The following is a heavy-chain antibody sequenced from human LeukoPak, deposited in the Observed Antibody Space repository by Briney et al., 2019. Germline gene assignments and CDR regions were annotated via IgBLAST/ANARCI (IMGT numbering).Heavy chain of an antibody. V-gene: IGHV4-34*01. D-gene: IGHD6-13*01. Sequence: SETLSLTCAVYGGSFSGYYWSWIRQPPGKGLEWIGEINHSGSTNYNPSLKSRVTISVDTSKNQFSLKLSSVTAADTAVYYCARLRAAAAGTFDYWGQGTLVTVSS. J-gene: IGHJ4*02. CDR3: ARLRAAAAGTFDY. CDR1: GGSFSGYY. CDR2: INHSGST.